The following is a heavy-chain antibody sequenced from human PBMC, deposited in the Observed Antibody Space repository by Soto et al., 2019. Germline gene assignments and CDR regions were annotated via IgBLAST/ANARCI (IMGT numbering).Heavy chain of an antibody. J-gene: IGHJ6*02. CDR1: GVPFSRFS. V-gene: IGHV3-30-3*01. CDR3: ARDHGMFLSYYYYGMDV. CDR2: ISYDGNNK. Sequence: GVSLSLSCSVSGVPFSRFSMHWVRPAHGGGLAWVAVISYDGNNKHFAESVKGRFSISRDDSKNTVYLEMNNLRGDDSAVYYCARDHGMFLSYYYYGMDVWGQGTTVT. D-gene: IGHD3-10*02.